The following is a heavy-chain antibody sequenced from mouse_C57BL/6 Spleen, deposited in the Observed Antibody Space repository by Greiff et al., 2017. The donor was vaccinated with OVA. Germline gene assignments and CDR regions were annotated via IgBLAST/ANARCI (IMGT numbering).Heavy chain of an antibody. CDR2: IYPGSGST. CDR1: GYTFTSYW. D-gene: IGHD2-5*01. Sequence: QVQLQQPGAELVKPGASVKMSCKASGYTFTSYWITWVKQRPGQGLEWIGDIYPGSGSTNYNEKFKSKATLTVGTSSSTAYMQLSSLTSEDSAVYYCARGTYSNYDYWGQGTTLTVSS. V-gene: IGHV1-55*01. J-gene: IGHJ2*01. CDR3: ARGTYSNYDY.